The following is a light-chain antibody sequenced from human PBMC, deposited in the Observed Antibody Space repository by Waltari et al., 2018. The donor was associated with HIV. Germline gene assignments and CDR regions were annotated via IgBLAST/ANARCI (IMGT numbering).Light chain of an antibody. CDR1: SSYVGGYNY. J-gene: IGLJ3*02. CDR3: CSYAGSSTLL. V-gene: IGLV2-23*02. Sequence: QSALTQPAAVSGSPGQSTTITCTGPSSYVGGYNYDSWYQHHPGKAPQLRLYDVSERPSGVYNRFSGSKAGNTASLTISRLQAEDEADYYCCSYAGSSTLLFGGGTKVTVL. CDR2: DVS.